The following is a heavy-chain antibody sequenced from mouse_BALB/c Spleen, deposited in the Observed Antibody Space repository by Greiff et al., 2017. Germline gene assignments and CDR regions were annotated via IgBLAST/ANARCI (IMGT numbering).Heavy chain of an antibody. J-gene: IGHJ4*01. CDR2: IYPGDGDT. CDR3: ARDSLITTGVTDY. Sequence: QVQLKESGAELARPGASVKLSCKASGYTFTSYWMQWVKQRPGQGLEWIGAIYPGDGDTRYTQKFKGKATLTADKSSSTAYMQLSSLASEDSAVYYCARDSLITTGVTDYWGQGTSVTVSS. CDR1: GYTFTSYW. V-gene: IGHV1-87*01. D-gene: IGHD1-2*01.